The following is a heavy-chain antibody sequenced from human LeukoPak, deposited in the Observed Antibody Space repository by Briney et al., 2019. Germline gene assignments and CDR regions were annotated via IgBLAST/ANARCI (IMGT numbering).Heavy chain of an antibody. CDR3: ARRWGRGAFDI. CDR1: GGSISSSSYY. D-gene: IGHD3-10*01. V-gene: IGHV4-39*01. J-gene: IGHJ3*02. Sequence: SETLSLTXTVSGGSISSSSYYWGWIRQPPGNGLEWIGSIYYSGSTYYNPSLKSRVTISVDTSKNQFSLKLSSVTAADTAVYYCARRWGRGAFDIWGQGTMVTVSS. CDR2: IYYSGST.